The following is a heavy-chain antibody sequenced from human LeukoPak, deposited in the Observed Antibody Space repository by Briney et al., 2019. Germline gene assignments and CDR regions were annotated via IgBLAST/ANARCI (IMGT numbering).Heavy chain of an antibody. J-gene: IGHJ4*02. CDR1: GFIFRNYG. D-gene: IGHD3-10*01. CDR3: ARVRVGAYDFEY. V-gene: IGHV3-30*03. CDR2: ILYDGSNK. Sequence: GGSLRLSCAASGFIFRNYGMHWVRQAPGKGLEWVAVILYDGSNKYYADSVKGRFTISRDNSKNTLYLQMNSLRAEDTAVYYCARVRVGAYDFEYWGQGTLVTVSS.